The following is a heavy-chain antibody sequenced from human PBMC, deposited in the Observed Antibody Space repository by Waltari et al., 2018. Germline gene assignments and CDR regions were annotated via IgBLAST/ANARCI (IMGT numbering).Heavy chain of an antibody. D-gene: IGHD2-2*01. CDR2: IKQDGGEK. V-gene: IGHV3-7*01. Sequence: EVQLVESGGALVQPGGSLRLSCAASGFTFSNFGMTWVRQAPGRGLEWVANIKQDGGEKYYADSVKGRFTISRDNTRNSVFLQMNSLRAEDTAVFYCVRRHCSSTACFVTSFDYWGQGTLVTVSS. J-gene: IGHJ4*02. CDR3: VRRHCSSTACFVTSFDY. CDR1: GFTFSNFG.